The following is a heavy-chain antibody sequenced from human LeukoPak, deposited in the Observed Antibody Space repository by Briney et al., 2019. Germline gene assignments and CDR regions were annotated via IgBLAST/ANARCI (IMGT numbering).Heavy chain of an antibody. Sequence: SETLSLTCTVSGGSVGSSTYYGGWIREPPGKGLEWIASIAYRGTTYNPSLKSRVTISLDTSKNQFCLKLSSVTAADTAVYYCARLGFCTSTSCPWGQGTLVTVSS. D-gene: IGHD2-2*01. J-gene: IGHJ5*02. CDR1: GGSVGSSTYY. CDR3: ARLGFCTSTSCP. V-gene: IGHV4-39*01. CDR2: IAYRGTT.